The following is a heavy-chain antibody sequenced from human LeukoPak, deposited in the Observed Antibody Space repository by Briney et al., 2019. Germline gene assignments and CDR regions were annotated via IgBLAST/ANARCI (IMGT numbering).Heavy chain of an antibody. J-gene: IGHJ3*01. Sequence: EGSLRLSCAASGFTFSTFWMHWVRQPPGKGLVWVSRIEGDGSTTEYADSVKGRFTISRDNAKSTLYLQMNSLRAEDTAVYYCARGWVRSDISMSWGHGIIVSVSS. D-gene: IGHD3-9*01. CDR3: ARGWVRSDISMS. CDR2: IEGDGSTT. V-gene: IGHV3-74*01. CDR1: GFTFSTFW.